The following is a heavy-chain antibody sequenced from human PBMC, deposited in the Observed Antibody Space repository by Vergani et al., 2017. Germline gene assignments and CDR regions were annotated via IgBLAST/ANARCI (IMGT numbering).Heavy chain of an antibody. D-gene: IGHD6-13*01. V-gene: IGHV4-38-2*02. Sequence: QVQLQESGPGLVKPSETLSLTCAVSGYSISSGYYWGWIRQPPGKGLEWIGSIYHSGSTYYNPSLKRRVTISVDTSKNQFSLKLSSVTAADTAVYYCARDVQILAEAGTSYYYGMDVWGQGTTVTVSS. CDR3: ARDVQILAEAGTSYYYGMDV. CDR2: IYHSGST. CDR1: GYSISSGYY. J-gene: IGHJ6*02.